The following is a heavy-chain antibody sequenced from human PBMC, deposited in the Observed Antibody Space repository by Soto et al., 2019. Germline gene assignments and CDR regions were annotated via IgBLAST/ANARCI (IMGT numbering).Heavy chain of an antibody. CDR3: ARDLVKSIAARPGWFDP. V-gene: IGHV3-21*01. D-gene: IGHD6-6*01. CDR2: ISSSSSYI. CDR1: GFTFSSYS. Sequence: VSLRLSCAASGFTFSSYSMNWVRQAPGKGLEWVSSISSSSSYIYYADSVKGRFTISRDNAKNSLYLQMNSLRAEDTAVYYCARDLVKSIAARPGWFDPWGQGTLVTVSS. J-gene: IGHJ5*02.